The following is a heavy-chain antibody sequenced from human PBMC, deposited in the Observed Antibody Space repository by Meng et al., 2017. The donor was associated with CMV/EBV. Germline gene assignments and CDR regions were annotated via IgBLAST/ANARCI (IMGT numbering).Heavy chain of an antibody. V-gene: IGHV4-39*07. J-gene: IGHJ4*02. Sequence: SETLSLTCTVSGGSISSSSYYRGWIRQPPGKGLEWIGSIYYSGSTYYNPSLKSRVTISVDTSKNQFSLKLSSVTAADTAVYYCAAGTSPLSDYWGQGTLVTVSS. CDR3: AAGTSPLSDY. CDR1: GGSISSSSYY. CDR2: IYYSGST. D-gene: IGHD6-13*01.